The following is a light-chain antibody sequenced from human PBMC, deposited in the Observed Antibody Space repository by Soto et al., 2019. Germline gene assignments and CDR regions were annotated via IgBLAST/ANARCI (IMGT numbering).Light chain of an antibody. CDR3: QQYDRSPKT. CDR1: QNVNSN. CDR2: GAS. J-gene: IGKJ1*01. Sequence: EKVLTQSPATLSVSPGERATLSCRASQNVNSNLAWYQQKPGQAPRLLIYGASARATGIPARFSGSGSGTDFTLTISSLQPEDFAVYYCQQYDRSPKTFGQGTKVDIK. V-gene: IGKV3-15*01.